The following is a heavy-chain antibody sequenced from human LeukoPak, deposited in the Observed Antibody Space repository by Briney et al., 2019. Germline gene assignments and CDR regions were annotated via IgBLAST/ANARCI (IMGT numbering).Heavy chain of an antibody. CDR3: APYQSHQLGAFDI. J-gene: IGHJ3*02. Sequence: PSETLSLTCTVSGGSISSSSYYWGWIRQPPGKGLEWIGSIYYSGSTYYNPSLKSRVTISVDTSKNQFSLKLSSVTAADTAVYYCAPYQSHQLGAFDIWGQGTMVTVSS. V-gene: IGHV4-39*01. D-gene: IGHD1-1*01. CDR1: GGSISSSSYY. CDR2: IYYSGST.